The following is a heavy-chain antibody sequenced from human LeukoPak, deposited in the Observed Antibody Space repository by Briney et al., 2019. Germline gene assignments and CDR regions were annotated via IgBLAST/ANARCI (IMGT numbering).Heavy chain of an antibody. D-gene: IGHD6-13*01. CDR1: GFTFSSYW. CDR3: AILAAAGCDY. J-gene: IGHJ4*02. CDR2: INTDGSST. V-gene: IGHV3-74*01. Sequence: GGSLRLSCAASGFTFSSYWMHWVRQAPGKGLVWVSRINTDGSSTSYADSVKGRFTISRDNAKNTLYLQMNSLRAEDTAVYHCAILAAAGCDYWGQGTLVTVSS.